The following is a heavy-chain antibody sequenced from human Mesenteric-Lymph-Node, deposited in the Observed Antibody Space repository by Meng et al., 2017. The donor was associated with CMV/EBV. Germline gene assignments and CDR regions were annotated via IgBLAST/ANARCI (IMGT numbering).Heavy chain of an antibody. V-gene: IGHV3-74*01. Sequence: GESLKISCAASGFTFRNYGFHWVRQAPGKGLVWASRINSDGRSTSYADSVKGRFTISRDNARNTLYLQMNGLRAEDTAVYYCAREASAAAAGFDYWGQGTLVTVSS. CDR3: AREASAAAAGFDY. CDR2: INSDGRST. D-gene: IGHD6-13*01. J-gene: IGHJ4*02. CDR1: GFTFRNYG.